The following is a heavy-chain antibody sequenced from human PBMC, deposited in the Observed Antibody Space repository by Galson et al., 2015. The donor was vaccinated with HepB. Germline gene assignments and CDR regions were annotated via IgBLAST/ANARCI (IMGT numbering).Heavy chain of an antibody. CDR2: IYTPGRT. Sequence: QVQLQESGPGLVKPSETLSLTCTVSSGSLSRYYWSWIRQPAGKGLEWIGSIYTPGRTNFNPTLTSRVTMSIDTSKNQFYLRLSSVTAADTAVYYCARDAPNDLGAIGVRYFEYWGQGTLVTVSS. CDR1: SGSLSRYY. D-gene: IGHD2/OR15-2a*01. CDR3: ARDAPNDLGAIGVRYFEY. J-gene: IGHJ4*02. V-gene: IGHV4-4*07.